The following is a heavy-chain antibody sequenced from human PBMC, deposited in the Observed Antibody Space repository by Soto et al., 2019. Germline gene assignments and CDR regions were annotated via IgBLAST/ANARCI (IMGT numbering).Heavy chain of an antibody. CDR3: AKVGPSYYYGIDV. CDR1: GLDFSSEV. D-gene: IGHD1-26*01. CDR2: ISGSGRTI. J-gene: IGHJ6*02. Sequence: QPGGSLRLSCAASGLDFSSEVMCWVRQAPGKGLEWVSSISGSGRTIYHADSMRGRFAISRDNSKNSLYLQLNNLRVDDTAVYYCAKVGPSYYYGIDVWGQGTTVPVSS. V-gene: IGHV3-23*01.